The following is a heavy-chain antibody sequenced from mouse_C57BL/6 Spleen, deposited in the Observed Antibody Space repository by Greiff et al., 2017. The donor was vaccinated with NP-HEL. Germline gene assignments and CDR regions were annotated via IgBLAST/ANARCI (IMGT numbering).Heavy chain of an antibody. CDR3: TREVFITTVVAKYFDV. V-gene: IGHV5-9-1*02. CDR2: ISSGGDYI. CDR1: GFTFSSYA. J-gene: IGHJ1*03. Sequence: EVQGVESGEGLVKPGGSLKLSCAASGFTFSSYAMSWVRQTPEKRLEWVAYISSGGDYIYYADTVKGRFPISRDNARNTLYLQMSSLKSEDTAMYYCTREVFITTVVAKYFDVWGTGTTVTVSS. D-gene: IGHD1-1*01.